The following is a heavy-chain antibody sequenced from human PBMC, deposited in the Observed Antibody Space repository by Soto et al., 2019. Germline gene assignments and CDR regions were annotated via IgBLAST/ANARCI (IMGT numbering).Heavy chain of an antibody. Sequence: EVQLVESGGGLVKPGGSLRLSCAASGFTFSSYSMNWVRQAPGKGLEWVSSISSSSSYIYYADSVKGRFTISRDNAKNSLYLQMNSLRAEDTAVYYCARDGAPSPCSGGSCNPYWGQGTLVTVSS. CDR3: ARDGAPSPCSGGSCNPY. CDR1: GFTFSSYS. D-gene: IGHD2-15*01. J-gene: IGHJ4*02. CDR2: ISSSSSYI. V-gene: IGHV3-21*01.